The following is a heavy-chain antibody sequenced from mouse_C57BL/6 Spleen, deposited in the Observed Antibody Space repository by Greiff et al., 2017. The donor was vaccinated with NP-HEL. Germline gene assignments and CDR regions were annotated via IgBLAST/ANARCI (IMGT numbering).Heavy chain of an antibody. D-gene: IGHD1-1*02. J-gene: IGHJ4*01. CDR2: IDPSDSYT. CDR3: ARNKVATSYYAMDY. V-gene: IGHV1-50*01. CDR1: GYTFTSYW. Sequence: QVQLKQSGAELVKPGASVKLSCKASGYTFTSYWMQWVKQRPGQGLEWIGEIDPSDSYTNYNQKFKGKATLTVDTSSSTAYMQLSSLTSEDSAVYYCARNKVATSYYAMDYWGQGTSVTVSS.